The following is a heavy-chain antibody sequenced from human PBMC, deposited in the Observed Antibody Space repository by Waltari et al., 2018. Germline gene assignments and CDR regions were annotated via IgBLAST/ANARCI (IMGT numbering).Heavy chain of an antibody. D-gene: IGHD6-13*01. V-gene: IGHV3-30*18. CDR1: GFTFSNYD. Sequence: QVQLVESGGGVVQPGRSLRLSCAASGFTFSNYDMRWVRHAPGKGPELVAIISLDEVNKDDEDSVEARFTLSRDNSKNTLYLKMNSLRAEDTAVYYCAKDAAAAPAYYSYKDVWGKGTPVTISS. J-gene: IGHJ6*03. CDR3: AKDAAAAPAYYSYKDV. CDR2: ISLDEVNK.